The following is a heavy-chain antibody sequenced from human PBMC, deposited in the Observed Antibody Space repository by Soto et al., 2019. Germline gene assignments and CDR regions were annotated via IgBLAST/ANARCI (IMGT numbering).Heavy chain of an antibody. CDR3: AKDRLGGNFDY. CDR1: GFTFNNYA. J-gene: IGHJ4*02. V-gene: IGHV3-23*01. Sequence: EVQVLDSGGGLVQPGGSLRLSCAASGFTFNNYAMNWVRQAPGKGLEWVATISGTGGSTYYADSVKGRFTISRDNSKNTLYLQMNSLRVEDTAVYYCAKDRLGGNFDYWGQGPQVPVSS. CDR2: ISGTGGST.